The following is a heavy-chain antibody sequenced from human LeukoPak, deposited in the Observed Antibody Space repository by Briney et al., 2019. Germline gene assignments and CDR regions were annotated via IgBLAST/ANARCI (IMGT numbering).Heavy chain of an antibody. CDR3: AGSSGYYGDAFDI. J-gene: IGHJ3*02. CDR2: IYPGDSDT. V-gene: IGHV5-51*01. Sequence: GESLKISCQVSGYIFSHYWIGWVRQMPGKGLEWMGIIYPGDSDTRYSPSFQGQVTISADKSISTAYLQWSSLKASDTAMYYCAGSSGYYGDAFDIWGQGTMVTVSS. D-gene: IGHD3-22*01. CDR1: GYIFSHYW.